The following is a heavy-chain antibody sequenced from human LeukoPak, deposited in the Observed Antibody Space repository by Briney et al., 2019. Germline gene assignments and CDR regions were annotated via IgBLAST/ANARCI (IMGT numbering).Heavy chain of an antibody. J-gene: IGHJ6*03. D-gene: IGHD6-6*01. Sequence: SETLSLTCTVSGGSISSYYWTWIRQPAGRGLEWIGRIASSGSTNYSPSLKTRVTMSVDTSKNQFSLKLSSVTAADTAIYYCTRDRRYSSSSGTTYYHMDVWGKGTTVTVSS. V-gene: IGHV4-4*07. CDR1: GGSISSYY. CDR3: TRDRRYSSSSGTTYYHMDV. CDR2: IASSGST.